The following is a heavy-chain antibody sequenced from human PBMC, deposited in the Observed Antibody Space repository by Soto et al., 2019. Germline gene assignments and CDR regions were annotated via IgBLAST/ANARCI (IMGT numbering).Heavy chain of an antibody. Sequence: QVQLQESGPGLVKPSETLSLTCTVSGGSISSYYWSWIRQPPGKGLEWIGYIYYSGSTNHNPSLKSRVTITVDTSKNPFSLKLSSVTAADTAVYYCARGYSSSWYSDYWGQGTLVIVSS. CDR3: ARGYSSSWYSDY. CDR2: IYYSGST. V-gene: IGHV4-59*01. D-gene: IGHD6-13*01. J-gene: IGHJ4*02. CDR1: GGSISSYY.